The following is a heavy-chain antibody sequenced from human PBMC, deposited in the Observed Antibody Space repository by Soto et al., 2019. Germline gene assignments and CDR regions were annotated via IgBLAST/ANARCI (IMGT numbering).Heavy chain of an antibody. V-gene: IGHV4-59*01. Sequence: SETLSLTCTVSGVSFSSYYWSWIRQPPGKGLEWIGYIYYSGSTNYNPSLKSRVTISVDTSKNQFSLKLSSVTAADTAVYYCARGYGSGSYSYYYYYGMDVWGQGTTVT. CDR1: GVSFSSYY. J-gene: IGHJ6*02. CDR2: IYYSGST. CDR3: ARGYGSGSYSYYYYYGMDV. D-gene: IGHD3-10*01.